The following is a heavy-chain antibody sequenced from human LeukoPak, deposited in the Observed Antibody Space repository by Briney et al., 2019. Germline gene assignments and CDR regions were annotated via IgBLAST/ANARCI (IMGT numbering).Heavy chain of an antibody. D-gene: IGHD3-16*02. CDR3: ARDPFKYYDYVWGSYRSD. J-gene: IGHJ4*02. CDR1: GFTFSSYS. Sequence: GGSLRLSCAASGFTFSSYSMNWVRQAPGKGLEWVSSISSSSYIYYADSVKGRFTISRDNAKNSLYLQMNSLRAEDTAVYYCARDPFKYYDYVWGSYRSDWGQGTLVTVSS. CDR2: ISSSSYI. V-gene: IGHV3-21*01.